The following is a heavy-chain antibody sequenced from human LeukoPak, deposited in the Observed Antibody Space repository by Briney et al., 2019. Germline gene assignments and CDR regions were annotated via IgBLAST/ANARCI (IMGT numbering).Heavy chain of an antibody. V-gene: IGHV3-74*01. CDR1: GFTFSSYW. CDR3: ARALVVPAAMDAFDI. J-gene: IGHJ3*02. CDR2: INSDGSST. Sequence: GGSLRLSGAASGFTFSSYWMHWVRQAPGKGLVWVSRINSDGSSTSYADSVKGRFTISRDNAKNTLYLQMNSLRAEDTAVYYCARALVVPAAMDAFDIWGQGTMVTVSS. D-gene: IGHD2-2*01.